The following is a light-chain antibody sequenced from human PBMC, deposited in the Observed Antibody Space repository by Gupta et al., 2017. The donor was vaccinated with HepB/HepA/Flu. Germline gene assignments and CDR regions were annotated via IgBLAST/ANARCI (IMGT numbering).Light chain of an antibody. CDR1: QTVNSN. CDR3: QHYNKWPPWT. CDR2: DTA. J-gene: IGKJ1*01. V-gene: IGKV3-15*01. Sequence: EIVMTPSPATLSLSPGERATFSCRASQTVNSNLAWYQQKPGQAPRLLIYDTATRATGTPARFSGSGSGTEFTLTISSLQSEDSAVYYCQHYNKWPPWTFGQGTKVEIK.